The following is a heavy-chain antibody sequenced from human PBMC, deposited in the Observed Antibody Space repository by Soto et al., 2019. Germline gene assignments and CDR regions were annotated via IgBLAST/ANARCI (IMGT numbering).Heavy chain of an antibody. Sequence: SETLSLTCTVSGGSISSYYWSWIRQPPGKGLEWIGYIYYSGSTNYNPSLKSRVTISVDTSKNQFSLKLSSVTAADTAVYYCARDPPYYYDSSGYPPKYFQHWGQGTLVPVSS. CDR1: GGSISSYY. D-gene: IGHD3-22*01. J-gene: IGHJ1*01. CDR3: ARDPPYYYDSSGYPPKYFQH. CDR2: IYYSGST. V-gene: IGHV4-59*01.